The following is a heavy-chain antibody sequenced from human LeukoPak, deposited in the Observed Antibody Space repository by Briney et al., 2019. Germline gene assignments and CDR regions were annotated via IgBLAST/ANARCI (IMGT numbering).Heavy chain of an antibody. D-gene: IGHD3/OR15-3a*01. Sequence: PGGSLRPSCAASGFTFSSYGMHWVRQAPGKGLEWVAVIWYDGSNKYYPDSVKGRFTISRDNSKNTLYLQMNSLRAEDTAVYYCARDPGLGYFDYWGQGTLVTVSS. J-gene: IGHJ4*02. V-gene: IGHV3-33*01. CDR2: IWYDGSNK. CDR3: ARDPGLGYFDY. CDR1: GFTFSSYG.